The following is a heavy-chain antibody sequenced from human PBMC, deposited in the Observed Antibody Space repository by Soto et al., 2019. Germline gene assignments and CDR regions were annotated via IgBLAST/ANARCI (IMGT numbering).Heavy chain of an antibody. Sequence: SETLSLTFSVSGGSMSEYFWSWIRQSPGKGLEWIGYIYYLGSTDYNPSLKSRVTISVDTSKRQFSLRLTSVTAADTAVYYCARDGYDGSGSPYPAYWGPGTQVTV. CDR1: GGSMSEYF. J-gene: IGHJ4*02. V-gene: IGHV4-59*01. CDR3: ARDGYDGSGSPYPAY. CDR2: IYYLGST. D-gene: IGHD3-10*01.